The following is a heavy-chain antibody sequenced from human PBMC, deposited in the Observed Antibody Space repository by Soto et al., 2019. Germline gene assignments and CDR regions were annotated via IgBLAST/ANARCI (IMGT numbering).Heavy chain of an antibody. Sequence: QVQLQESGPGLVKPSETLSLTCTVSGGSISSYYWSWIRQPAGKGLEWIGRIYTSGSTNYNPSLKSRVTISVDTSKHQFSLKLSSVTAADTAVYYCARRSNWNYAWVWFDPWGQGTLVTVSS. CDR3: ARRSNWNYAWVWFDP. V-gene: IGHV4-4*07. D-gene: IGHD1-7*01. CDR1: GGSISSYY. J-gene: IGHJ5*02. CDR2: IYTSGST.